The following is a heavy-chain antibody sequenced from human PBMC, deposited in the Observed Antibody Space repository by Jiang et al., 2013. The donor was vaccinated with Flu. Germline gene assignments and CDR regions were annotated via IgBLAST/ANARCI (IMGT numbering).Heavy chain of an antibody. CDR1: GYSFTSYW. V-gene: IGHV5-51*01. J-gene: IGHJ3*02. Sequence: VQLVESGAEVKKPGESLKISCKGSGYSFTSYWIGWVRQMPGKGLEWMGIIYPGDSDTRYSPSFQGQVTISADKSISTAYLQWSSLKASDTAMYYCARRTPVTMIVVPGRSDAFDIWGQGTMVTVSS. D-gene: IGHD3-22*01. CDR3: ARRTPVTMIVVPGRSDAFDI. CDR2: IYPGDSDT.